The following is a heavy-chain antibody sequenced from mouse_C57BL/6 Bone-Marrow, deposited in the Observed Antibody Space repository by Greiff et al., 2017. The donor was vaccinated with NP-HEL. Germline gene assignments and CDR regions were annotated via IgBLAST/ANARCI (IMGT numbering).Heavy chain of an antibody. Sequence: VKLQESGAELARPGASVKLSCKASGYTFTSYGISWVKQRTGQGLEWIGEIYPRSGNTYYNEKFKGKATLTADKSSSTAYMELRSLTSEDSAVYFCAREGIYSFDYWGQGTTLTVSS. J-gene: IGHJ2*01. CDR1: GYTFTSYG. CDR2: IYPRSGNT. D-gene: IGHD1-1*01. V-gene: IGHV1-81*01. CDR3: AREGIYSFDY.